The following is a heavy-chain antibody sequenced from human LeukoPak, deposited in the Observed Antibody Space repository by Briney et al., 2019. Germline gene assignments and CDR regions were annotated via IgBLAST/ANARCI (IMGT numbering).Heavy chain of an antibody. CDR2: IIHSGST. J-gene: IGHJ4*02. CDR1: GGSLSDYY. D-gene: IGHD3-10*01. V-gene: IGHV4-34*01. Sequence: SGPLSLTCAVYGGSLSDYYWSWIRQPPGKGLEWIGEIIHSGSTNYNPSLKSRVTISVDTSKTHFSLNLNSVTAADTAVYYCARGVRGVIPSPFNYWGQGTLVTVSS. CDR3: ARGVRGVIPSPFNY.